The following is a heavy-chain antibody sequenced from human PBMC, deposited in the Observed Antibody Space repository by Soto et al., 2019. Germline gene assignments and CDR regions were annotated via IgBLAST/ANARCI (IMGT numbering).Heavy chain of an antibody. CDR1: GFTFSSYA. V-gene: IGHV3-30-3*01. CDR2: ISYDGSNK. Sequence: QVQLVESGGGVVQPGRSLRLSCAASGFTFSSYAMHWVRQAPGKGLEWVAVISYDGSNKYYADSVKGRFTISRDNSKNTLYLQMNSLRAEDTAVYYCANQHYAFDYWGQGTLVTVSS. D-gene: IGHD4-17*01. CDR3: ANQHYAFDY. J-gene: IGHJ4*02.